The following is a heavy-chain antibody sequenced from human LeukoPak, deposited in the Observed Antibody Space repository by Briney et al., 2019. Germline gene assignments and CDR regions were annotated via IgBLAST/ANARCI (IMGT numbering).Heavy chain of an antibody. CDR3: ARVEITIFGVVPNDY. D-gene: IGHD3-3*01. V-gene: IGHV1-18*01. J-gene: IGHJ4*02. CDR2: ISAYNGNT. Sequence: ASVKVSCKASGYTFTSYGISWVRQATGQGLEWMGWISAYNGNTNYAQKLQGRVTMTTDTSTSTAYMELRSRRSDDTAVYCCARVEITIFGVVPNDYWGQGTLVTVSS. CDR1: GYTFTSYG.